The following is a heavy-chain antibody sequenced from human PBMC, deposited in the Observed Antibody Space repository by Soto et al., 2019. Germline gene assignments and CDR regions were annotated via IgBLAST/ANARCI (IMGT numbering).Heavy chain of an antibody. D-gene: IGHD3-3*01. J-gene: IGHJ6*02. V-gene: IGHV1-18*01. Sequence: QVQLVQSGAEVKKPGASVKVSCKASGYTFTSYGISWVRQAPGQGLEWMGWISAYNGNTNYAQKLQGRVTITTDTSTSTAYMELRSLRSDDTAVYYCARAPDFWSGLGGVYYYYYGMDVWGQGTTVTVSS. CDR3: ARAPDFWSGLGGVYYYYYGMDV. CDR1: GYTFTSYG. CDR2: ISAYNGNT.